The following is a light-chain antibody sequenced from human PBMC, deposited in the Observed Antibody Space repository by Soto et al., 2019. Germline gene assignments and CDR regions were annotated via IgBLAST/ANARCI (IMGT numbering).Light chain of an antibody. Sequence: DNQMTQSPSTLSGYVEDRVTITCRASQTISSWLAWYQQKPGKAPKLLIYKASTLKSGVPSRFSGSGTGTEFTLPRCRLQPDNSAPNFCQPYQTSSTVGGGTRLEN. CDR1: QTISSW. CDR2: KAS. CDR3: QPYQTSST. V-gene: IGKV1-5*03. J-gene: IGKJ5*01.